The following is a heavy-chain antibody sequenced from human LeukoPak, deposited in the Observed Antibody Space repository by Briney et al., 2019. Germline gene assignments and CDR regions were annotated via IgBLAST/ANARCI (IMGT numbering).Heavy chain of an antibody. D-gene: IGHD5/OR15-5a*01. CDR2: VYSGGST. Sequence: GGSLRLSCAASGFTVSSNYMNWVRQAPGKGLEWVSIVYSGGSTFYADSVKGRFTISRDNSKNTLHLQMNSLRAEDTAVYYCARSNDAFDIWGQGTMVTVSS. J-gene: IGHJ3*02. V-gene: IGHV3-53*01. CDR3: ARSNDAFDI. CDR1: GFTVSSNY.